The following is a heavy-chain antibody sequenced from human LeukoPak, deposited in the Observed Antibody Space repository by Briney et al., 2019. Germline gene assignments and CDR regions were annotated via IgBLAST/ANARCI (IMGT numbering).Heavy chain of an antibody. CDR2: ISGSGGST. J-gene: IGHJ4*02. V-gene: IGHV3-23*01. CDR3: AKVTTGRALWFGEEYYFDY. D-gene: IGHD3-10*01. CDR1: GFTFSSYG. Sequence: GGSLRLSCAASGFTFSSYGMSWVRQAPGKGLEWVSVISGSGGSTYYADSVKGRFTISRDNSKNTLYLQMNSLRAEDTAVYYCAKVTTGRALWFGEEYYFDYWGQGTLVTVSS.